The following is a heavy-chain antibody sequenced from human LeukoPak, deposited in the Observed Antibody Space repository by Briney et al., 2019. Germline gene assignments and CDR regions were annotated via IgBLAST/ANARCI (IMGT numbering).Heavy chain of an antibody. J-gene: IGHJ4*02. CDR3: ATALILGYCTNCVCSDY. CDR2: VDPEDGET. Sequence: ATVKISCKVSGYTFTDYYMHWVQQAPGKGLEWMGLVDPEDGETIYAEKFQGRVTITADTSTDTAYMELSSLRSEDTAVYYWATALILGYCTNCVCSDYWGQGTLVTVSS. CDR1: GYTFTDYY. V-gene: IGHV1-69-2*01. D-gene: IGHD2-8*01.